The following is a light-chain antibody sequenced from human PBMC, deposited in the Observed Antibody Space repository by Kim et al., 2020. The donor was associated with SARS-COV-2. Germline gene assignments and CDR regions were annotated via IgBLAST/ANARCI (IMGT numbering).Light chain of an antibody. J-gene: IGKJ1*01. V-gene: IGKV3-20*01. CDR3: QQYGSSPGT. CDR2: GAS. Sequence: EIVLTQSPGTLSLSPGERATLSCRASQSVRSSYLAWYQQKAGQAPRILIYGASSRAAGTPDRFSGSGSGTDFTLTISRLEPEDFAVYYCQQYGSSPGTFGQGTKVDIK. CDR1: QSVRSSY.